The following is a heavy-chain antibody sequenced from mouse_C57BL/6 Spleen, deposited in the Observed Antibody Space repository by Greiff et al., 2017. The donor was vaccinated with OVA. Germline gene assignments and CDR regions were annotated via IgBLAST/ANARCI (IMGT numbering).Heavy chain of an antibody. CDR2: ISSGGDYI. D-gene: IGHD2-3*01. Sequence: EVQGVESGEGLVKPGGSLKLSCAASGFTFSSYAMSWVRQTPEKRLEWVAYISSGGDYIYYADTVKGRFTISRDNARNTLYLQMSSLKSEDTAMYYCTRDTGWLHPFDYWGQGTTLTVSS. CDR3: TRDTGWLHPFDY. J-gene: IGHJ2*01. CDR1: GFTFSSYA. V-gene: IGHV5-9-1*02.